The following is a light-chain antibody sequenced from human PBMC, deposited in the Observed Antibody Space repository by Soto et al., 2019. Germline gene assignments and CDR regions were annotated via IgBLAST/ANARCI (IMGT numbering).Light chain of an antibody. CDR1: SSDVGGYIY. J-gene: IGLJ3*02. V-gene: IGLV2-11*01. CDR2: DVS. CDR3: CSYAGNKTVV. Sequence: QSALTQPRSVSGSPGQSVTISCTGTSSDVGGYIYVSWYQQYPAKAPKVMIYDVSRRPSGVPDRFSGSKSGNTASLTISGLQAEGEAVYYCCSYAGNKTVVFGGGTKLTVL.